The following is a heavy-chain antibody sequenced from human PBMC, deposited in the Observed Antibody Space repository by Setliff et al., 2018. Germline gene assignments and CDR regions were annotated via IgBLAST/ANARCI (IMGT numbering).Heavy chain of an antibody. CDR1: GDSINNFY. CDR2: IFSDGTT. Sequence: SETLSLTCSVSGDSINNFYWNWIRQSPGTGLEWIGYIFSDGTTYYNPSLKSRVAMSVDTSKKQFSLSLSAVTAADTAKYYCARAPLDYSYGLDVWGQGTTVTVSS. V-gene: IGHV4-59*01. CDR3: ARAPLDYSYGLDV. J-gene: IGHJ6*02.